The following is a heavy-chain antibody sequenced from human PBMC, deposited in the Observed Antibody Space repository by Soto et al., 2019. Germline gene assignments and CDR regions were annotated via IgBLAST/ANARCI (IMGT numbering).Heavy chain of an antibody. D-gene: IGHD2-8*01. CDR1: GGTFSSYA. CDR2: IIPIFGTA. CDR3: ARSVSRDIVLMVYAMYYYGMDV. Sequence: WASVKVSCKASGGTFSSYAISWVRQAPGQGLEWMGGIIPIFGTANYAQKFQGRVTITADESTSTAYMELSSLRSEDTAVYYCARSVSRDIVLMVYAMYYYGMDVWGQGTTVTVSS. J-gene: IGHJ6*02. V-gene: IGHV1-69*13.